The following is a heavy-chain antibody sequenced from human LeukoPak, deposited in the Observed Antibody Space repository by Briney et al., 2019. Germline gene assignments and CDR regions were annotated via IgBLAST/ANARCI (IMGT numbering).Heavy chain of an antibody. CDR3: ARDRKRELLGRDNAFDI. J-gene: IGHJ3*02. Sequence: GGSLRLSCAASGFTVSSNYMSWVRQAPGKGLEWVSVIYSGGSTYYADSVKGRFTISRDNSKNTLYLQMNSLRAEDTAVYYCARDRKRELLGRDNAFDIWGQGTMVTVSS. D-gene: IGHD3-10*01. V-gene: IGHV3-53*01. CDR2: IYSGGST. CDR1: GFTVSSNY.